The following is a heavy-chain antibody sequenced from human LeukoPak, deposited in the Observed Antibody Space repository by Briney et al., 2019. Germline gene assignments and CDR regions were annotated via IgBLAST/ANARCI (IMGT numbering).Heavy chain of an antibody. CDR2: IKQDGGER. CDR1: GFTFSNYW. D-gene: IGHD3-16*01. Sequence: GGSLRLSCAASGFTFSNYWMNWVRQVPGKGLEWVATIKQDGGERYYVDSVEGRFTISRDNGKTSVYLQMNSLRADDTAVYYCARSRAAVVMGELIPSFYYGMDAWGQGTTVTVSS. J-gene: IGHJ6*02. CDR3: ARSRAAVVMGELIPSFYYGMDA. V-gene: IGHV3-7*03.